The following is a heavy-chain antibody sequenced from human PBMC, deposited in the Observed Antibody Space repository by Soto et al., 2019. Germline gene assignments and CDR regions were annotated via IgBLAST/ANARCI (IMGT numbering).Heavy chain of an antibody. J-gene: IGHJ4*02. CDR2: VFPGHSDT. CDR3: VRHEKEYCTSLHY. Sequence: EVQLVQSGAEVKKPGESLKIPCKGSGYSFSNYWIGWVRQMPGQGLEWMGIVFPGHSDTRYSPSFRGLVTISADKSISTAFLQLSSLKASDTAIYYCVRHEKEYCTSLHYWGQGTLVTVSS. CDR1: GYSFSNYW. D-gene: IGHD2-8*01. V-gene: IGHV5-51*01.